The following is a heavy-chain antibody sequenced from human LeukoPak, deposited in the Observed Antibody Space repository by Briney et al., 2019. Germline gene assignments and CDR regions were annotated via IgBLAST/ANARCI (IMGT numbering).Heavy chain of an antibody. J-gene: IGHJ3*02. CDR1: GGSISSGGYY. V-gene: IGHV4-31*03. D-gene: IGHD3-22*01. CDR2: IYYSGST. Sequence: SETLSLTCTVSGGSISSGGYYWSWIRQHPGKGLEWIGYIYYSGSTYYNPSLKSRVTISVDTSKNQFSLKLSSVTAADTAVYYCARDDHYYDSFDIWGQGTMVTVSS. CDR3: ARDDHYYDSFDI.